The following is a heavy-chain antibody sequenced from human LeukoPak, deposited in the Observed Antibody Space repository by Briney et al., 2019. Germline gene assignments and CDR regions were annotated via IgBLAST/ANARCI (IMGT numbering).Heavy chain of an antibody. CDR3: ARDGYKDRYFDY. CDR2: IKQDESEK. CDR1: GFTFTNYW. V-gene: IGHV3-7*01. Sequence: GGSLRLSCTASGFTFTNYWMSWVRQAPGKGLEWVANIKQDESEKHYVDSLRGRFTISRDNAKNSVFLQMNSLRAEDTAVYCCARDGYKDRYFDYWGQGTLVTVSS. D-gene: IGHD5-24*01. J-gene: IGHJ4*02.